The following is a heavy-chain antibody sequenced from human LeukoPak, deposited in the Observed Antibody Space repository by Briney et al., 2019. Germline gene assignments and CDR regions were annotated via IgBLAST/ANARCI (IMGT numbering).Heavy chain of an antibody. V-gene: IGHV3-48*01. CDR3: ARGNRLGAVPAAQTSWFDP. D-gene: IGHD2-2*01. J-gene: IGHJ5*02. CDR1: GFTFSSYS. Sequence: GGSLRLSCAASGFTFSSYSMNWVRQAPGKGLEWVSYISSSSSTIYYADSVKGRFTISRDNAKNSLYLQMNSLRAEDTAVYYCARGNRLGAVPAAQTSWFDPWRQGTLVTVSS. CDR2: ISSSSSTI.